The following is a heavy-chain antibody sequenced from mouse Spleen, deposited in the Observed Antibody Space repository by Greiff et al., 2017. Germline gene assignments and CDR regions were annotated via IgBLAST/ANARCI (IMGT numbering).Heavy chain of an antibody. CDR3: ARENYGGRSWFAY. CDR1: GYAFSSSW. CDR2: IYPGDGDT. D-gene: IGHD1-1*02. J-gene: IGHJ3*01. Sequence: VQLQQSGPELVKPGASVKISCKASGYAFSSSWMNWVKQRPGKGLEWIGRIYPGDGDTNYNGKFKGKATLTADKSSSTAYMQLSSLTSEDSAVYFCARENYGGRSWFAYWGQGTLVTVSA. V-gene: IGHV1-82*01.